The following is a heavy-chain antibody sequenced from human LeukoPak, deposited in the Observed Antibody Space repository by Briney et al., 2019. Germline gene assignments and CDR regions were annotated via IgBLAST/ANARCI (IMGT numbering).Heavy chain of an antibody. J-gene: IGHJ4*02. D-gene: IGHD6-19*01. CDR3: ARRGAGLDY. CDR2: IYYSGST. V-gene: IGHV4-59*01. CDR1: GGSISSYY. Sequence: SETLSLTCTVSGGSISSYYWSWIRQPPGKGLEWIGYIYYSGSTNYNPSLKSRVTISVDTSKNQFSLKLSSVTAADTAMYYCARRGAGLDYWGQGTLVTVSS.